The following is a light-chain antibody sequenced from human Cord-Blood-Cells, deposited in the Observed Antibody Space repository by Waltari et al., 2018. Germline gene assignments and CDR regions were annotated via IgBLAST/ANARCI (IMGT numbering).Light chain of an antibody. CDR3: QQYGSSPYT. J-gene: IGKJ2*01. CDR1: QSVSSSY. Sequence: IVLTQSPGTLSLSPGERAPPSCRASQSVSSSYLAWYQQKPGQAPRLLIYGASSRATGIPDRFSGSGSGTDFTLTISRLEPEDFAVYYCQQYGSSPYTFGQGTKLEIK. V-gene: IGKV3-20*01. CDR2: GAS.